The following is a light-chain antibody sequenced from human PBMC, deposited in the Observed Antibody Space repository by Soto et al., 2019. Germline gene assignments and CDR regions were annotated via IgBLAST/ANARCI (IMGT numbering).Light chain of an antibody. CDR1: QSISSN. CDR3: QQYNSWPPGLFT. J-gene: IGKJ3*01. V-gene: IGKV3-15*01. Sequence: DMAMTQSPATLSVSPGERATLSCRASQSISSNLAWYQQKPGQSPRLLIYGASTRATGVPARFSGSGSGTECTLTISSLQSEDFAVYSCQQYNSWPPGLFTFGPGTKVDIK. CDR2: GAS.